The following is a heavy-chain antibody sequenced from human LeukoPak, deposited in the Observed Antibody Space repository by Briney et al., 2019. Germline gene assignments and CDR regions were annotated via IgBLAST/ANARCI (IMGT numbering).Heavy chain of an antibody. D-gene: IGHD3-10*01. V-gene: IGHV2-70*11. Sequence: SGPTLVNPTQTLTLTCTFSGFSLSTSGMCMSWIRQPPGKALEWLARIDWDDDKYYSTSLKTRLTISKDTSKNQVVLRMTNMDPVDTATYYCARIPPTYYYGSGSYFDYWGQGTLVTVSS. CDR1: GFSLSTSGMC. CDR2: IDWDDDK. CDR3: ARIPPTYYYGSGSYFDY. J-gene: IGHJ4*02.